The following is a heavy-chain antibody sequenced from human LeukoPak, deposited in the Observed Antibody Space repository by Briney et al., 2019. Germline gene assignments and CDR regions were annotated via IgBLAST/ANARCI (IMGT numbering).Heavy chain of an antibody. V-gene: IGHV4-59*11. CDR3: AREVCSTSCYIDY. Sequence: SGTLSLTGTVSGGSISSHYWSWIRQPPGKGLEWIGYIYYSGSTNYNPSLKSRVTMSVDTSKNQFSLKLSSVTAADTAVYYCAREVCSTSCYIDYWGQGTLVTVSS. CDR1: GGSISSHY. D-gene: IGHD2-2*02. CDR2: IYYSGST. J-gene: IGHJ4*02.